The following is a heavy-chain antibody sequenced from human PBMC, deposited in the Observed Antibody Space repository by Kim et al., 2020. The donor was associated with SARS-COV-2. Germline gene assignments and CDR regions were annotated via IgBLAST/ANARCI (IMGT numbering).Heavy chain of an antibody. V-gene: IGHV3-21*01. CDR3: ARFDRVDWGSYYYGMDV. D-gene: IGHD7-27*01. J-gene: IGHJ6*02. CDR2: ISSSSSYI. CDR1: GFTFSSYS. Sequence: GGSLRLSCAASGFTFSSYSMNWVRQAPGKGLEWVSSISSSSSYIYYADSVKGRFTISRDNAKNSLYMQMNSLRAEDTAVYYCARFDRVDWGSYYYGMDVWGQGTTVTVSS.